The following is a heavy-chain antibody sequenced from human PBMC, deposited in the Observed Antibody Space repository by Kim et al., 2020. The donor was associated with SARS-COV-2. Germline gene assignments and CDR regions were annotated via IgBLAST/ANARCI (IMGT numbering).Heavy chain of an antibody. CDR2: YDGSKK. Sequence: YDGSKKYYADSVKGRFTIARDNSKNTLYLQMNSLRAEDTAVYYCASQDFWGQGTLVTVSS. D-gene: IGHD3-3*01. J-gene: IGHJ4*02. V-gene: IGHV3-33*01. CDR3: ASQDF.